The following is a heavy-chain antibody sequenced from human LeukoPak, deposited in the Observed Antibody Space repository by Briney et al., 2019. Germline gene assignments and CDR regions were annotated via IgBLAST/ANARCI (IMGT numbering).Heavy chain of an antibody. CDR3: ARDLNSGWVPSVDY. D-gene: IGHD6-19*01. J-gene: IGHJ4*02. Sequence: GGSLRLSCAASGFTFSSYSMNWVRQAPGKGLEWVSSISSSSSYIYYADSVKGRFTISRDNAKNSLYLQMNSLRAEDTAVYYCARDLNSGWVPSVDYWGQGTLVTVSS. CDR1: GFTFSSYS. CDR2: ISSSSSYI. V-gene: IGHV3-21*01.